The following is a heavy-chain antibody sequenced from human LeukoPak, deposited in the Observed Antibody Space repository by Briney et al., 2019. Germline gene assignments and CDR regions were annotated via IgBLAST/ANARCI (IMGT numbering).Heavy chain of an antibody. D-gene: IGHD2-15*01. CDR3: ARHLTLNWSDP. V-gene: IGHV4-59*08. Sequence: SETLSLTCTVSGGSINGSYWSWIWQPPGKGLEWIGYIYSSGSTNSNPSLTSRVPVSVDTSNNQFSLKRSSVTAAHPAMYYCARHLTLNWSDPWGKGTLVTVSS. CDR1: GGSINGSY. CDR2: IYSSGST. J-gene: IGHJ5*02.